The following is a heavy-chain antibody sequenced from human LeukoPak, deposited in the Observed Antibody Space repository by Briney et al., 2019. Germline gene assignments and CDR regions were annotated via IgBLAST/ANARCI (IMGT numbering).Heavy chain of an antibody. CDR1: GYSISSGYY. CDR2: IYHSGST. CDR3: ETYYYDSSGYFPY. D-gene: IGHD3-22*01. Sequence: SETLSLTCTVSGYSISSGYYWGWIRQPPGKGLEWIGSIYHSGSTYYNPSLKSRVTISVDTSKNQFFLKLSSVTAADTAVYYCETYYYDSSGYFPYWGQGTLVTVSS. J-gene: IGHJ4*02. V-gene: IGHV4-38-2*02.